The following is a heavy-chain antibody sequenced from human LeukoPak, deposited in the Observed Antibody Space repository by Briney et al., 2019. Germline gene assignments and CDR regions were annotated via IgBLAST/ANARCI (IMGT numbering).Heavy chain of an antibody. J-gene: IGHJ6*03. CDR2: IIPILGIA. Sequence: SVKVSFKASGGTFSSYTISWVRQAPGQGLEWMGRIIPILGIANYAQKFQGRVTITADKSTSTAYMELSSLRSEDTAVYYCARGGYYDFWSGYYTPYYYYYMDVWGKGTTVTVSS. D-gene: IGHD3-3*01. CDR3: ARGGYYDFWSGYYTPYYYYYMDV. CDR1: GGTFSSYT. V-gene: IGHV1-69*02.